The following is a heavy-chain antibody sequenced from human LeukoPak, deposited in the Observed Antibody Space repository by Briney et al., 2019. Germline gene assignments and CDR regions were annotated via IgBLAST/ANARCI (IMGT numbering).Heavy chain of an antibody. J-gene: IGHJ4*02. D-gene: IGHD3-22*01. CDR2: IYHSGST. Sequence: SETLSLTCAVSGYSISSGYYWGWIRRPPGKGLEWIGSIYHSGSTYYNPSLKSRVTISVDTSKNQFSLKLSSVTAADTAVYYCARGDSSGYCDYWGQGTLVTVSS. CDR1: GYSISSGYY. V-gene: IGHV4-38-2*01. CDR3: ARGDSSGYCDY.